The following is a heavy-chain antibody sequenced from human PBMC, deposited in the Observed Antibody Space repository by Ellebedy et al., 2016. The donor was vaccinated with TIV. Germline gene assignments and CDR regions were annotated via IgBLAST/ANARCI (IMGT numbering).Heavy chain of an antibody. CDR3: ARGTNDAPGVDV. D-gene: IGHD2-2*01. V-gene: IGHV3-30*04. Sequence: GESLKISXAVSGFTFDIYSIHWVRQAPGKGLEWLTGTSDDGNSDYYAGSVRGRFTISRDNAKNSLHLQMNGLSPEDAAVYYCARGTNDAPGVDVWGQGTTVTVSS. J-gene: IGHJ6*02. CDR2: TSDDGNSD. CDR1: GFTFDIYS.